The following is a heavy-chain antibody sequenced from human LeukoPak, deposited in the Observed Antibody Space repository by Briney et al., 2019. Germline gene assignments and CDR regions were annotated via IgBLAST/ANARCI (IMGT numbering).Heavy chain of an antibody. CDR3: ARDPFYDYVWGSYRYTPHDAFDI. CDR1: GGSISSSSYY. J-gene: IGHJ3*02. V-gene: IGHV4-39*07. D-gene: IGHD3-16*02. Sequence: SETLSLTCTVSGGSISSSSYYWGWIRQPPGKGLEWIGSIYYSGSTYYNPSLKSRVTISVDTSKNQFSLKLSSVTAADTAVYYCARDPFYDYVWGSYRYTPHDAFDIWGQGTMVTVSS. CDR2: IYYSGST.